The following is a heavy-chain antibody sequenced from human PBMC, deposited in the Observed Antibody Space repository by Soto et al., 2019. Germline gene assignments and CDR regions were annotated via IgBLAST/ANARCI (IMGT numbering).Heavy chain of an antibody. Sequence: QVQLVQSGAEVKKPGASVKVSCKASGYTFTSYYMHWVRQAPGQGLEWMGIINPSGGSTSYAQKFQGRVTMTRDTSTSTVYMELSSLRSKDTAVYYCARDPYSSSSSPMYYFDYWGQGTLVTVSS. CDR1: GYTFTSYY. V-gene: IGHV1-46*01. D-gene: IGHD6-6*01. CDR2: INPSGGST. CDR3: ARDPYSSSSSPMYYFDY. J-gene: IGHJ4*02.